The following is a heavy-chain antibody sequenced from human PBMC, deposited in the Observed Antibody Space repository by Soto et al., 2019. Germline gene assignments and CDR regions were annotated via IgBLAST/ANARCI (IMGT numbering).Heavy chain of an antibody. CDR2: ISGSGGST. J-gene: IGHJ4*02. CDR1: GFTFSSYA. V-gene: IGHV3-23*01. D-gene: IGHD3-3*01. CDR3: AKDGRYYDFWSGYYVDYYFDY. Sequence: PGGSLRLSCAASGFTFSSYAMSWVRQAPGKGLEWVSAISGSGGSTYYADSVKGRFTISRDNSKNTLYLQMNSLRAEDTAVYYCAKDGRYYDFWSGYYVDYYFDYWGQGTLVTVSS.